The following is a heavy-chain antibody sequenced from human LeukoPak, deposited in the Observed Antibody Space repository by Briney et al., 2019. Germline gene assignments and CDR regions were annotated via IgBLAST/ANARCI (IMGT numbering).Heavy chain of an antibody. J-gene: IGHJ4*02. D-gene: IGHD2-2*01. Sequence: SETLSLTCAVFGGSFSGYNWNWIRQPPGKGLEWIGEIKHSGDTKYNPSLKSRVTISLDTSKNQFSLKLTSVTAADTAVYYCARVYQSAEYYFDYWGQGNLVSVSS. CDR1: GGSFSGYN. CDR3: ARVYQSAEYYFDY. CDR2: IKHSGDT. V-gene: IGHV4-34*01.